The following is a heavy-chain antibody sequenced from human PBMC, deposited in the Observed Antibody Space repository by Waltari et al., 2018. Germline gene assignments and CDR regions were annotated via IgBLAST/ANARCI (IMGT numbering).Heavy chain of an antibody. J-gene: IGHJ6*02. V-gene: IGHV3-7*01. CDR2: IKQDGSEK. Sequence: EVQLVESGGGLVQPGGSLRLSCAASGFTFSSYWMSWVRQAPGKGLEWVANIKQDGSEKYYVDSVKGRFTISRDNAKNSLYLQMNSLRAEDTAVYYCARDFGVVIRGAYYYDGMDVWGQGTTVTVSS. CDR3: ARDFGVVIRGAYYYDGMDV. D-gene: IGHD3-3*01. CDR1: GFTFSSYW.